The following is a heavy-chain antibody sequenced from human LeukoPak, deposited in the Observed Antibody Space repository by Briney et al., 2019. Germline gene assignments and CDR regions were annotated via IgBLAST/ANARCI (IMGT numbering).Heavy chain of an antibody. D-gene: IGHD6-6*01. CDR1: GGSISSGDYY. Sequence: RSSETLSLTCTVSGGSISSGDYYWSWIRQPPGKGLEWIGYIYYSGSTYYNPSLKSRVTISVDTSKNQFSLKLSPVTAADTAVYYCATYSSSFDYWGQGTLVTVSS. V-gene: IGHV4-30-4*08. CDR3: ATYSSSFDY. J-gene: IGHJ4*02. CDR2: IYYSGST.